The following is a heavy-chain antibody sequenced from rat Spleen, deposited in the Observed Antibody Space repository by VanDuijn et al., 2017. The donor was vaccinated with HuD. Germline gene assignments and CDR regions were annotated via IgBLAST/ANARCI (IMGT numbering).Heavy chain of an antibody. CDR3: ARRQFGVGYVMDA. J-gene: IGHJ4*01. CDR2: IINTGGGT. D-gene: IGHD4-4*01. CDR1: GFTFNNYW. Sequence: EVQLVESDGGLVQPGRSLKLSCAASGFTFNNYWMTWIRQAPGKGLEWVASIINTGGGTYYPDSVKGRFTISRDDAKSTLYLQMNSLRSEDTATYYCARRQFGVGYVMDAWGQGASVTVSS. V-gene: IGHV5-31*01.